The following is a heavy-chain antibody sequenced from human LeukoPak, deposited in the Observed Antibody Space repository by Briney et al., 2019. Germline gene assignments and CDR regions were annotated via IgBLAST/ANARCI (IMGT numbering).Heavy chain of an antibody. CDR1: GYTFTSYY. J-gene: IGHJ4*02. CDR2: INPSGGTT. V-gene: IGHV1-46*01. Sequence: ASVKVSFKASGYTFTSYYMHWVRQAPGQGREWVGKINPSGGTTNYAQKVQGRVTMARDTSTSTVYMELSSLISEDTAVYYCARGGPYCGGDCYYFDFWGQGTLVTVSS. CDR3: ARGGPYCGGDCYYFDF. D-gene: IGHD2-21*02.